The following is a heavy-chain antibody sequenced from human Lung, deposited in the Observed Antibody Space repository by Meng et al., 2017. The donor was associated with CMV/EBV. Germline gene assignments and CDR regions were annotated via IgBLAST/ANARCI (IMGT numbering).Heavy chain of an antibody. Sequence: SGDNFTTYYMNLVRQAPGQGLEWMGIINPGGGSTNYAQKFQGRVTMTRDTSTSTVYMELSSLGSEDTAVYYCARTHVMGGAPPSLDYWGQGTLVTVSS. CDR2: INPGGGST. CDR3: ARTHVMGGAPPSLDY. CDR1: GDNFTTYY. J-gene: IGHJ4*02. V-gene: IGHV1-46*01. D-gene: IGHD1-26*01.